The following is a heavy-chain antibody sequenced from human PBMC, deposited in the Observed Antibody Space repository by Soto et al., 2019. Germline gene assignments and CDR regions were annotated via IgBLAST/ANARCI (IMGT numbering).Heavy chain of an antibody. Sequence: VESLKISCKASGYSFTSYWIGWVRQMPGKALEWIRLIYPGGSDTRYSPSFQGQVTISADKSISTAYLQWSSLKASDPTMSYCSRRGGAARADYYRMEVCHQESTVTV. CDR2: IYPGGSDT. D-gene: IGHD6-6*01. CDR1: GYSFTSYW. J-gene: IGHJ6*02. V-gene: IGHV5-51*01. CDR3: SRRGGAARADYYRMEV.